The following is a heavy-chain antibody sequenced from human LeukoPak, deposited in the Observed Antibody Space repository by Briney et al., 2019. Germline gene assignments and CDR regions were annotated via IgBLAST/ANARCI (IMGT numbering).Heavy chain of an antibody. D-gene: IGHD4-23*01. J-gene: IGHJ3*02. V-gene: IGHV3-21*01. CDR2: ISSNSNYI. Sequence: GGSLRLSCAASGFTFSSYSMNWVRQAPGKGLAWVSSISSNSNYIYYADSVKGRFTISRDNAKNSLYLQMNSLRAEDTAVYYCARSGYGGNFLNAFDIWGQGTMVTVSS. CDR1: GFTFSSYS. CDR3: ARSGYGGNFLNAFDI.